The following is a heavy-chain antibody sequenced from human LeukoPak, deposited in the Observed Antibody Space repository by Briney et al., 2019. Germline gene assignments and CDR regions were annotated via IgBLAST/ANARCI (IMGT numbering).Heavy chain of an antibody. CDR3: ARDNYDSSGYYFD. CDR1: GFTFTNYA. CDR2: ISSSSSYI. D-gene: IGHD3-22*01. J-gene: IGHJ4*02. V-gene: IGHV3-21*01. Sequence: GGSLGLSCAASGFTFTNYAMSWVRQAPGKGLEWVSSISSSSSYIYYGDSVKGRFTISRDNAKKSLYLQMNSLRAEDTAVYYCARDNYDSSGYYFDWGQGTLVTVSS.